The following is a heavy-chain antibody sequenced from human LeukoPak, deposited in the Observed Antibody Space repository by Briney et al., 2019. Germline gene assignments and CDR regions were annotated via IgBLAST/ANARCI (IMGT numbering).Heavy chain of an antibody. V-gene: IGHV1-8*03. Sequence: ASVKVSCKASGYTFTSYDISWARQATGQGLEWMGWINPNSGNTGYAQKFQGRVTITRNTSISTAYMELSSLRSEDTAVYYCARVTVVVPPTQIWFDPWGQGTLVTVSS. CDR1: GYTFTSYD. CDR2: INPNSGNT. J-gene: IGHJ5*02. D-gene: IGHD2-2*01. CDR3: ARVTVVVPPTQIWFDP.